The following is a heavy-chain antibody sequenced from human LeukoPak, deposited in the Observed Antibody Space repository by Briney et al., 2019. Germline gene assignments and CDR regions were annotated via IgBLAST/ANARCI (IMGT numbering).Heavy chain of an antibody. CDR1: GYSISSGYY. J-gene: IGHJ5*02. D-gene: IGHD2-2*02. CDR2: IYHSGST. CDR3: ARGGRCSSTGCYKSWFDP. Sequence: SETLSLTCAVSGYSISSGYYWGWIRPPPGKGLEWIGSIYHSGSTYYNPSLKSRVTISVDTSKNQFSLKLSSVTAADTAVYYCARGGRCSSTGCYKSWFDPWGQGTLVTVSS. V-gene: IGHV4-38-2*01.